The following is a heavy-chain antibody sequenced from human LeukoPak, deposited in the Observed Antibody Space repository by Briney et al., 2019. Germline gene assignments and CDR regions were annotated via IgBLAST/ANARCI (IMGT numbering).Heavy chain of an antibody. D-gene: IGHD3-10*01. CDR2: IYSGGST. V-gene: IGHV3-53*01. J-gene: IGHJ6*03. CDR3: ESGSGSYRTPYYYMDV. Sequence: QSGGSLRLSCAASGFTVSSNYVSWVRQAPGKGLEWVSVIYSGGSTYCADSVKGRFTISRDNSKNTLYLQMNSLRAEDTAVYYCESGSGSYRTPYYYMDVWGTGTTVTVSS. CDR1: GFTVSSNY.